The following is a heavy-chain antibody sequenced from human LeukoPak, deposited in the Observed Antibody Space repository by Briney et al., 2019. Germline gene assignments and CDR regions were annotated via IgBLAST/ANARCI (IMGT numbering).Heavy chain of an antibody. CDR3: AKVEWPDAFSI. V-gene: IGHV3-23*01. CDR2: ISSSGGST. CDR1: GFTYSSYA. D-gene: IGHD3-3*01. Sequence: SGGSLRLSCAASGFTYSSYAMTWVRQAPGKGLEWVSLISSSGGSTYYADSVEGRFTISRDNSKNTLYLQMNSLRAEDTAVYYCAKVEWPDAFSIWGQGTMVTVSS. J-gene: IGHJ3*02.